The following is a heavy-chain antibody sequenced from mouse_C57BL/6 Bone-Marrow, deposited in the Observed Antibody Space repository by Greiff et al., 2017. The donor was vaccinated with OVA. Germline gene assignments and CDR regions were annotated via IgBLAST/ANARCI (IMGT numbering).Heavy chain of an antibody. V-gene: IGHV5-9-1*02. Sequence: EVHLVESGEGLVKPGGSLKLSCAASGFTFSSYAMSWVRQTPEKRLEWVAYISSGGDYIYYADTVKGRFTISRDNARNTLYLQMSSLKSEDTAMYYCTRDGRIYYEDAMDYWGQGTSVTVSS. D-gene: IGHD2-4*01. CDR1: GFTFSSYA. J-gene: IGHJ4*01. CDR2: ISSGGDYI. CDR3: TRDGRIYYEDAMDY.